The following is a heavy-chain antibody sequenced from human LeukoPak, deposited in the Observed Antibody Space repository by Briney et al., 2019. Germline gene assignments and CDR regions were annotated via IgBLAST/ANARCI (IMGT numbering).Heavy chain of an antibody. D-gene: IGHD3-10*01. V-gene: IGHV4-59*01. Sequence: SETLSLTCTVSGGSISSYYWSWVRQPPGKGLEWIGYIYYSGISKYNSSLKSRVTISVDTSKNQFSLKLSSVTAADTAVYYCARGGYGSLTFDYWGQGTLVTVSS. CDR3: ARGGYGSLTFDY. J-gene: IGHJ4*02. CDR1: GGSISSYY. CDR2: IYYSGIS.